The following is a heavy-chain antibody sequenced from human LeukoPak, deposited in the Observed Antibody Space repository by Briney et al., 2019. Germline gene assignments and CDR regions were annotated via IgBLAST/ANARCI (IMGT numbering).Heavy chain of an antibody. CDR2: IFNTGST. CDR1: GDSIGRGSYY. Sequence: SETLSLTCAVSGDSIGRGSYYWGWIRQPAGKAPEWIGRIFNTGSTSYNPSLKSRVTISVDTSKNQFSLKLSSVTAADTAVYYCARFGYAEAFDYWGQGTLVTVSS. V-gene: IGHV4-61*10. D-gene: IGHD5-12*01. CDR3: ARFGYAEAFDY. J-gene: IGHJ4*02.